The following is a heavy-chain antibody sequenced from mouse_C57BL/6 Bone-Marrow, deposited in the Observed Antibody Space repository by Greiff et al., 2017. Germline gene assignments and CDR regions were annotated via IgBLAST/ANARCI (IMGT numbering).Heavy chain of an antibody. CDR3: SRPYYGLDY. D-gene: IGHD1-1*01. V-gene: IGHV1-18*01. Sequence: VQLQQSGPELVKPGASVKIPCKASGYTFTDYNMDWVKQSHGTSLEWIGDINPNNGGTIYNQKFKGKATLTVDKSSSTAYMELRSLTSDDTAVYYCSRPYYGLDYWGQGTTLTVSS. J-gene: IGHJ2*01. CDR1: GYTFTDYN. CDR2: INPNNGGT.